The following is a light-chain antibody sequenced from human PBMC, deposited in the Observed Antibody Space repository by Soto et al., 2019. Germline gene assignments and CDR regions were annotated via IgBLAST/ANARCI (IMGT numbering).Light chain of an antibody. V-gene: IGLV1-51*02. J-gene: IGLJ1*01. CDR1: SSNIGNNY. Sequence: QSVLTQPPSVSAAPGQKVTISCSGSSSNIGNNYVSWYQQLPGAAPKLLIYENNVRPSGIPDRFSGSKSGTSATLGITGLQTGDEADYYCGTWDSSLSACVFGTGTKLTVL. CDR2: ENN. CDR3: GTWDSSLSACV.